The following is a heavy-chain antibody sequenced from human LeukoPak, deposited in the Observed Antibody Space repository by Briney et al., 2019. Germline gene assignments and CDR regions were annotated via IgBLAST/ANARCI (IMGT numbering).Heavy chain of an antibody. Sequence: GGSLRLSCAASGFTFSSHWMNWVRQAPGKGLVWVSRINDDGTGTTYADSVKGRFTISRDNAKNTLYLQMNSLRDEDTAVYYCASPHSGYGWGQGTLVTVSS. CDR1: GFTFSSHW. J-gene: IGHJ4*02. CDR3: ASPHSGYG. D-gene: IGHD5-12*01. CDR2: INDDGTGT. V-gene: IGHV3-74*01.